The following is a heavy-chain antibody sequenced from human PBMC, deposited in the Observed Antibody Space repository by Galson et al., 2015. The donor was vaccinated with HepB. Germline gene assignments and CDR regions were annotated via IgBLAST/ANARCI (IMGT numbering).Heavy chain of an antibody. J-gene: IGHJ3*02. CDR2: IYPGDSDT. Sequence: QSGAEVKKPGESLKISCKGSGYSFTSYWIGWVRQMPGKGLEWMGIIYPGDSDTRYSPSFQGQVTISADKSISTAYLQWSSLKASDTAMYYCARYPHGSGSKVSAFDIWGQGTMVTVSS. CDR3: ARYPHGSGSKVSAFDI. D-gene: IGHD3-10*01. CDR1: GYSFTSYW. V-gene: IGHV5-51*01.